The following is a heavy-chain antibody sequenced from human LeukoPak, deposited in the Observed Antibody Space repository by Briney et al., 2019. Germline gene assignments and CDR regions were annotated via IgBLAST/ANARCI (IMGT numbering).Heavy chain of an antibody. V-gene: IGHV3-21*01. CDR3: ATEVAARWDY. J-gene: IGHJ4*02. CDR2: ISSSSSYI. CDR1: GFTFSSYS. D-gene: IGHD2-15*01. Sequence: PGGSLRLSCAASGFTFSSYSMNWVRQAPGKGLEWVSSISSSSSYIYYADSVKGRFTVSRDNAKNSLYLQMNSLRAEDTAVYYCATEVAARWDYWGQGTLVTVSS.